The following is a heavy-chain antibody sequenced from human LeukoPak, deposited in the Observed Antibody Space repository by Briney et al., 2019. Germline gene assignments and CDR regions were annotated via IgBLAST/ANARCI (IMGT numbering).Heavy chain of an antibody. CDR1: GFSFSTYW. D-gene: IGHD3-10*01. J-gene: IGHJ4*02. CDR2: IKQDGGET. Sequence: GGSLRLSCAASGFSFSTYWMTWVRQAPGKGLEWVANIKQDGGETYYVDSVKGRFTISRDNAKNSLYLQMNSLRAEDTAVYYCARVVEWFGESWLDYWGQGTLVTVSS. V-gene: IGHV3-7*01. CDR3: ARVVEWFGESWLDY.